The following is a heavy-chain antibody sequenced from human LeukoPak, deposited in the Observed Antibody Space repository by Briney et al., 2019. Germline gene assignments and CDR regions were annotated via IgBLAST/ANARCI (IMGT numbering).Heavy chain of an antibody. D-gene: IGHD1-26*01. CDR1: AFIFSRCN. J-gene: IGHJ6*02. CDR2: ISCSSSTT. Sequence: PGGSLRLSCAASAFIFSRCNMNWVRQAPGKGLEWVSYISCSSSTTYYADSVKGRFTISRDNAMNSLYLQMNSLRAEDTAVYYCARESRDIVGAKASYGMDVWGQGTTVTVSS. V-gene: IGHV3-48*04. CDR3: ARESRDIVGAKASYGMDV.